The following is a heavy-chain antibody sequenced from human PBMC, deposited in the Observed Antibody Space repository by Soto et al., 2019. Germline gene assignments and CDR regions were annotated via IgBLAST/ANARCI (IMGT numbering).Heavy chain of an antibody. D-gene: IGHD3-22*01. J-gene: IGHJ6*02. V-gene: IGHV4-34*01. CDR1: GGSFSGYY. CDR2: INHSGST. CDR3: ARVRVVGRPYYYYVMDF. Sequence: SETQSLTCAVYGGSFSGYYWSWIRQPQGKGLEWIGEINHSGSTNYNPSLKSRVSISVDTSKNQFSLKLSSVTAADTAVFYCARVRVVGRPYYYYVMDFWGQGTTVTVSS.